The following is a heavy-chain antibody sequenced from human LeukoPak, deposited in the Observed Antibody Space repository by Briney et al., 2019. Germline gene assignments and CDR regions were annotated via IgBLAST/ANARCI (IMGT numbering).Heavy chain of an antibody. CDR1: GGSISSYY. CDR2: IYSSGST. Sequence: SETLSLTCTVSGGSISSYYWSWIRQPPGKGLEYIGYIYSSGSTNYNPSLKSRVTISVDTSKIQFSLKLSSVTAADTAVYYCARAPLYPFYYYYMDVWGKGTTVTVSS. CDR3: ARAPLYPFYYYYMDV. J-gene: IGHJ6*03. D-gene: IGHD3-16*01. V-gene: IGHV4-59*01.